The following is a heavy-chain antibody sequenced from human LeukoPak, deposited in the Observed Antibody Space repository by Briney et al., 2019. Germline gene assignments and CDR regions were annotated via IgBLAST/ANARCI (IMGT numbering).Heavy chain of an antibody. D-gene: IGHD2-2*01. J-gene: IGHJ3*02. CDR2: ISWNSGSI. V-gene: IGHV3-9*02. Sequence: PGRSLRLSCAASGFTSDDYATHWVRQAPGKGLEWVSGISWNSGSIGYADSVKGRFTISRDNAKNSLYLQMNSLRAEDMALYYCAKGARDQLLNGDAFDIWGQGTMVTVSS. CDR1: GFTSDDYA. CDR3: AKGARDQLLNGDAFDI.